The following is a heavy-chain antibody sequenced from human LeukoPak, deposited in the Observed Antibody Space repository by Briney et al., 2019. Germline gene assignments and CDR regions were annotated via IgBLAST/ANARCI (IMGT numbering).Heavy chain of an antibody. CDR2: IYYSGST. CDR1: GGSISSSSYY. Sequence: SETLSLTCTVSGGSISSSSYYWGWIRQPPGKGLEWIGSIYYSGSTYYNPSLKSRVTISVDTFKNQFSLKLSSVTAADTAVYYCARGATDWFDPWGQGTLVTVSS. CDR3: ARGATDWFDP. J-gene: IGHJ5*02. V-gene: IGHV4-39*01. D-gene: IGHD5-12*01.